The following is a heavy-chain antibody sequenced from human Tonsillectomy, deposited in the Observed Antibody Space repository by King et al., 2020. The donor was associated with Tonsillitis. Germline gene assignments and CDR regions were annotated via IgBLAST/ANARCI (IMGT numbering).Heavy chain of an antibody. V-gene: IGHV3-15*01. D-gene: IGHD2-2*01. CDR3: TTDSSGLIIPAAD. Sequence: VQLVESGGGLVKPGGALRLSCAASGFTVTNTWMSWVRQAPGKGLEWGGRIKGNTDGGTKDYASTVKGRFTISRDDSRNTLFLQMNSLKTEDTAVYYCTTDSSGLIIPAADWGQGTLVTVSS. CDR2: IKGNTDGGTK. CDR1: GFTVTNTW. J-gene: IGHJ4*02.